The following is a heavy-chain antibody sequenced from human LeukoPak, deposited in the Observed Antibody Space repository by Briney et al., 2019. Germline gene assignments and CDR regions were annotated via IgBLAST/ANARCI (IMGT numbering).Heavy chain of an antibody. CDR3: ARGTNNIWDNWSDP. CDR2: IHASGRT. D-gene: IGHD2-8*01. J-gene: IGHJ5*02. V-gene: IGHV4-4*07. Sequence: PSETLSLTCTVSGGSITTYYWTWIRQPAGKGLEWIGRIHASGRTNYNPSLKGRVFMSVDTSKNQFSLRLSSVTAADTAVYYCARGTNNIWDNWSDPWGQGTQVTVSS. CDR1: GGSITTYY.